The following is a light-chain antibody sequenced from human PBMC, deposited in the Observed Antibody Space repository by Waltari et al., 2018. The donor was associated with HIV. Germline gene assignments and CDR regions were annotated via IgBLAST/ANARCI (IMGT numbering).Light chain of an antibody. Sequence: DIQMTQSPFSLSASVGDRVTITCRSSQTISDKVNWYQQKSGEAPKVLIYDASTLETGVPSRFSGSGSGTDFTLTISSLQPDDFATYFCQQSFRSPLTFGPGTKVDI. J-gene: IGKJ3*01. CDR2: DAS. V-gene: IGKV1-39*01. CDR1: QTISDK. CDR3: QQSFRSPLT.